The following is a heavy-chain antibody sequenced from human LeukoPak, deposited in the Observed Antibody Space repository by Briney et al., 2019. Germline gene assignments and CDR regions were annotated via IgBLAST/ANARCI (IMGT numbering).Heavy chain of an antibody. CDR1: GYTFASYY. D-gene: IGHD6-19*01. CDR2: INPSRGST. Sequence: PKASVTVSCKASGYTFASYYMDWVRQAPGQGLEWMGIINPSRGSTSYAQKFQGRVTMTRDTSTSTVYMELSSLRSEDTAVYYCARDVPYSSGWSYYYYYGMDVWGQGTTVTVSS. J-gene: IGHJ6*02. V-gene: IGHV1-46*01. CDR3: ARDVPYSSGWSYYYYYGMDV.